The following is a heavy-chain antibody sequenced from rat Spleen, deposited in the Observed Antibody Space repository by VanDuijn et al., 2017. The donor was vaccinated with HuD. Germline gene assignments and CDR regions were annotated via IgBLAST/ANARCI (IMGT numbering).Heavy chain of an antibody. CDR1: GFTFSSFP. V-gene: IGHV5-46*01. D-gene: IGHD1-4*01. CDR2: ISTSGVGT. CDR3: AKITTYYYVMDA. Sequence: EVQLVESGGGAVQPGRSMKLSCTASGFTFSSFPMAWVRQAPTKGLEWVASISTSGVGTYYRDSVKGRFTVSRDNAKSTLYLQMNSLKSEDTATYYCAKITTYYYVMDAWGQGASVTVSS. J-gene: IGHJ4*01.